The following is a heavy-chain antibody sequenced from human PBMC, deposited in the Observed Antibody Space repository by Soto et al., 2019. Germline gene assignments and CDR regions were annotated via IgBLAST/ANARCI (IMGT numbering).Heavy chain of an antibody. D-gene: IGHD1-1*01. Sequence: QVQLQESGPGLVKPSGTLSLTCAVSGSSISSLDCWSWVRQPPGKGLEWIGEVSPGGGTNYDPSLKSRVTISVDKSENQFSLKLNSVTAADTALYDCARSSYNKKGLDQCGQGTLVTVSS. V-gene: IGHV4-4*02. CDR3: ARSSYNKKGLDQ. J-gene: IGHJ4*02. CDR2: VSPGGGT. CDR1: GSSISSLDC.